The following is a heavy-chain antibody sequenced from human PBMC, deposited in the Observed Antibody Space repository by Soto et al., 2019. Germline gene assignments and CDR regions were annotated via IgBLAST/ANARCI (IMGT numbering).Heavy chain of an antibody. Sequence: QVQLQQWGAGRLKPSETLSLTCAVYGGSFSGYYWSWIRQPPGKGLEWIGEINHSGSTNYNPSLTGRVSISVDTYKNQFSLNLSAETAADKAVNYCARVKPTHLLRYWDRGGSFDWFDPRGRGTLVTVSS. CDR3: ARVKPTHLLRYWDRGGSFDWFDP. D-gene: IGHD3-9*01. V-gene: IGHV4-34*01. CDR2: INHSGST. CDR1: GGSFSGYY. J-gene: IGHJ5*02.